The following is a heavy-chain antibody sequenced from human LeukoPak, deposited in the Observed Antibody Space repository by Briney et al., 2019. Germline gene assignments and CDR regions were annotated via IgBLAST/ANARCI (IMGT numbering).Heavy chain of an antibody. CDR3: AKLATVTFSGWDY. CDR1: GFTFSSYA. CDR2: ISGRAVST. D-gene: IGHD4-17*01. Sequence: GGSLRLSYALSGFTFSSYAMSWVRQAPGKGPEWVSTISGRAVSTYYADSVKGRFTISRDNSKNTLSLQMNSLRVEDTAVYYCAKLATVTFSGWDYWGQGTLVTVSS. V-gene: IGHV3-23*01. J-gene: IGHJ4*02.